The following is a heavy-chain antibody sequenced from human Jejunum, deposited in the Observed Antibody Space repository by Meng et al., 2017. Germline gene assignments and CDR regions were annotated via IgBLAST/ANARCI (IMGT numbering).Heavy chain of an antibody. CDR2: ISNVNNHI. CDR1: GFTFSGYG. J-gene: IGHJ4*02. D-gene: IGHD3-16*01. V-gene: IGHV3-21*01. CDR3: ARVFVSGPPDF. Sequence: GESLKISCAASGFTFSGYGMNWVRQAPGKGLEWISFISNVNNHIYYADSVKGRFTIFRDNAQNSLYLQMNSLRAEDTAVYYCARVFVSGPPDFWGQGTLVTVSS.